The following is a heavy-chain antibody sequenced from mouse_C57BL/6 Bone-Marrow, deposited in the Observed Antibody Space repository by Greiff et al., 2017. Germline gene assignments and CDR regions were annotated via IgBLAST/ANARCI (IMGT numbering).Heavy chain of an antibody. Sequence: EVQLQQSGPELVKPGASVKISCKASGYSFTGYYMNWVKQSPEKSLEWIGEINPSTGGTTYNQKFKAKATLTVDKSSSTAYMQLKRLTSEDSAVYYCARSSYDYLYYDAMDYWGQGTSVTVSS. CDR3: ARSSYDYLYYDAMDY. CDR1: GYSFTGYY. CDR2: INPSTGGT. V-gene: IGHV1-42*01. J-gene: IGHJ4*01. D-gene: IGHD2-4*01.